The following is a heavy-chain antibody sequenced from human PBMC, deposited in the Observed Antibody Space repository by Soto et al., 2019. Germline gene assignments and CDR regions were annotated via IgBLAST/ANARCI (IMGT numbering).Heavy chain of an antibody. J-gene: IGHJ4*02. CDR3: ARVEGYSGYDHTIDY. V-gene: IGHV3-21*01. CDR1: GFTFSSYS. CDR2: ISSSSSYI. D-gene: IGHD5-12*01. Sequence: GGSLRLSCAASGFTFSSYSMNWVRQAPGKGLEWVSSISSSSSYIYYADSVKGRFTISRDNAKNSLYLQMNSLRAEDTAVYYCARVEGYSGYDHTIDYWGQGTLVTVSS.